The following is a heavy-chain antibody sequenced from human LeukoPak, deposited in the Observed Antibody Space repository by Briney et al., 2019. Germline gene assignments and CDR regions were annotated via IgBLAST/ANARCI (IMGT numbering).Heavy chain of an antibody. J-gene: IGHJ4*02. CDR3: ARDGSRGNLVTAPDF. CDR2: ISNDGSFK. V-gene: IGHV3-30*03. Sequence: PGGSLRLSCAASGFTFSSFGIHWVRQAPGKGLEWVTVISNDGSFKYYVDSVKGRFTISRDNSKNTLYLQMNSLRAEDTAVYYCARDGSRGNLVTAPDFWGQGTLVTVS. D-gene: IGHD2-21*02. CDR1: GFTFSSFG.